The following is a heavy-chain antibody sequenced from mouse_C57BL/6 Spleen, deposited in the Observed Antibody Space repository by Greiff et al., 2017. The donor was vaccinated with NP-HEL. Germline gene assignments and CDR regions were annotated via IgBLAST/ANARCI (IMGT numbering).Heavy chain of an antibody. V-gene: IGHV10-1*01. Sequence: EVKLMESGGGLVQPKGSLKLSCAASGFSFTTYAMNWVRQAPGQGLEWVARIRSKSNNYATYYADSVKDRFTISRADSERMLYLQMNNVKSEDTAMYSCERGAGGYYGTFDCWGQGTTLTVSS. D-gene: IGHD2-3*01. CDR1: GFSFTTYA. CDR2: IRSKSNNYAT. J-gene: IGHJ2*01. CDR3: ERGAGGYYGTFDC.